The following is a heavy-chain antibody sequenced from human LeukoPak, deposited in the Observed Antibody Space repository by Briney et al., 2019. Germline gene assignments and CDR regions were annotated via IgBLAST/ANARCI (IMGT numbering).Heavy chain of an antibody. CDR2: IYPGDSDT. Sequence: GESLKISCKGSGYSFTSFWIGWVRQMPGKGLEWMGIIYPGDSDTRYSPSFQGQVTISADKSISTAYLQWSSLKASDTAMYYCARRLMTTVTTDAFDIWGQGTMVTVSS. CDR1: GYSFTSFW. V-gene: IGHV5-51*01. CDR3: ARRLMTTVTTDAFDI. D-gene: IGHD4-17*01. J-gene: IGHJ3*02.